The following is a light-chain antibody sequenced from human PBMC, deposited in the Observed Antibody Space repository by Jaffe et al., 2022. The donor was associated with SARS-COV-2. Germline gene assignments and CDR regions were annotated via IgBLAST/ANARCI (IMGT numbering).Light chain of an antibody. J-gene: IGLJ1*01. CDR2: EVN. Sequence: QSALTQPPSASGSPGQSVTISCTGTSSDVEYNYVSWYQQHPGKAPRLMIYEVNKRPSGVPDRFSGSESGNTASLTVSGLQAEDEADYYCSSYAGSNTHVFGTGTKVTVL. CDR3: SSYAGSNTHV. V-gene: IGLV2-8*01. CDR1: SSDVEYNY.